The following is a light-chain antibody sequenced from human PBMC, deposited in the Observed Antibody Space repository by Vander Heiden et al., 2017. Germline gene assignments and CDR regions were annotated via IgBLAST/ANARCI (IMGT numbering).Light chain of an antibody. CDR2: SAS. V-gene: IGKV3-15*01. CDR1: KSVGSN. Sequence: VMTHPPATIAVPPGERATLSCRVSKSVGSNLLWYQRKPGQAPRLLISSASNRVTGIPARFSGSGSGTEFTLNISSLQSEDFAVYYCKQYNNWPWTFGQGTKVEIK. J-gene: IGKJ1*01. CDR3: KQYNNWPWT.